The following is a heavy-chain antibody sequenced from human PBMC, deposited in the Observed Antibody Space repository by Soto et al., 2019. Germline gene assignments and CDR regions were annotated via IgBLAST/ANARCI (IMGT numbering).Heavy chain of an antibody. D-gene: IGHD6-19*01. Sequence: ASVKVSCKASGYTFTGYYMHWVRQAPGQGLEWMEWINPNSGGTNYAQKFQGRVTMTRDTSISTAYMELSRLRSDDTAVYYCARAGIAVAGTGSFGYWGQGTLVTVSS. CDR1: GYTFTGYY. CDR2: INPNSGGT. CDR3: ARAGIAVAGTGSFGY. V-gene: IGHV1-2*02. J-gene: IGHJ4*02.